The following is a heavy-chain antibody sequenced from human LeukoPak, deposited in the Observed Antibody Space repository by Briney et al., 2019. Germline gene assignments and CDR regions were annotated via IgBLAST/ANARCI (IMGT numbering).Heavy chain of an antibody. V-gene: IGHV4-59*01. J-gene: IGHJ3*02. CDR3: AREHSSRGRRAFDI. CDR1: GGSISSYY. D-gene: IGHD6-13*01. CDR2: IYYSGST. Sequence: PSETLSLTCTVSGGSISSYYWSWIRQPPGKGLEWIGYIYYSGSTNYNPSLKSRVTISVDTSKNQFSLKLSSVTAADTAVYYCAREHSSRGRRAFDIWGQGTMVTVSS.